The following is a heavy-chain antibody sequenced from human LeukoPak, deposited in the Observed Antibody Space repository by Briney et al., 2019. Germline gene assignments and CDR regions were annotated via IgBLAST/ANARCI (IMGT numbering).Heavy chain of an antibody. D-gene: IGHD1-1*01. CDR3: AKVTSKTNDAFDI. CDR1: GFIFGNYA. J-gene: IGHJ3*02. CDR2: IAYDGSSE. V-gene: IGHV3-30-3*01. Sequence: GGSLRLSCAASGFIFGNYAMHWVRQAPGKGLEWVAVIAYDGSSEHYADSVKGRFTISRDNSKNTLYLQMNSLRAEDTAVYYCAKVTSKTNDAFDIWGQGTMVTVSS.